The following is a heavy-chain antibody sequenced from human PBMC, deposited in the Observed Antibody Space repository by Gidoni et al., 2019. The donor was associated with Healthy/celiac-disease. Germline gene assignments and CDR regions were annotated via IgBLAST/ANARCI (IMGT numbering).Heavy chain of an antibody. CDR3: ARAIHYDSSGYYLAFDI. CDR2: ILPIFGTA. D-gene: IGHD3-22*01. J-gene: IGHJ3*02. CDR1: GGPFSSHA. Sequence: QVQLVQSGAEVKKPGSSVKVSCKASGGPFSSHAISWVRQAPGQGLEWMGGILPIFGTANYAQKFQGRVTITADESTSTAYMELSSLRSEDTAVYYCARAIHYDSSGYYLAFDIWGQGTMVTVSS. V-gene: IGHV1-69*01.